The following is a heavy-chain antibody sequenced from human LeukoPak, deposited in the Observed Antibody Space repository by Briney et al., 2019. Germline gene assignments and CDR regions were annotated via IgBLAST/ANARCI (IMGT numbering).Heavy chain of an antibody. CDR2: IRSRSNDYAT. CDR3: SRGKIAPPGKGSSYFGMDV. J-gene: IGHJ6*02. Sequence: PGGSLRLSCSASGFTFSGSAMHWVRQTPDKGLEWIGRIRSRSNDYATAYAASVKGRFTFSRDDSKNTAYLQMNRLKTQDTAVYYCSRGKIAPPGKGSSYFGMDVWGQGTTVIVSS. CDR1: GFTFSGSA. D-gene: IGHD6-13*01. V-gene: IGHV3-73*01.